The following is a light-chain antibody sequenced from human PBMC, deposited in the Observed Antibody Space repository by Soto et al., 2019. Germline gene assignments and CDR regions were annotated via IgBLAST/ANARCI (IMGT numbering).Light chain of an antibody. J-gene: IGKJ1*01. Sequence: EIVMTQSPATRSVSPGERATLSCRASQSVSSNLAWYQQKPGQAPRLLIYDASNRATGIPARFSGSGSGTEFTLTISSLQSEDFGLYYCHQYNNFWTFGQGTKVDIK. CDR2: DAS. CDR1: QSVSSN. CDR3: HQYNNFWT. V-gene: IGKV3D-15*01.